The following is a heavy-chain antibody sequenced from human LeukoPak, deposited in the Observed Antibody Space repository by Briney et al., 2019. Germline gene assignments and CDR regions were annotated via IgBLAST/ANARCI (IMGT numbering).Heavy chain of an antibody. D-gene: IGHD4-17*01. V-gene: IGHV1-2*02. CDR3: ARAVTWGNYYYYYYMDV. CDR1: GYTFTGYY. Sequence: ASVKVSCKASGYTFTGYYMHWVRQAPGQGLEWMGWINPNSGGTNYAQKFQGRVTMTRDTSISTAYMELSRLRSDATAVYYCARAVTWGNYYYYYYMDVWGKGTTVTISS. CDR2: INPNSGGT. J-gene: IGHJ6*03.